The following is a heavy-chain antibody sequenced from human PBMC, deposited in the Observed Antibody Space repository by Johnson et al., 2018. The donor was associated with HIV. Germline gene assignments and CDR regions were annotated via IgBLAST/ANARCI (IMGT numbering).Heavy chain of an antibody. J-gene: IGHJ3*02. CDR3: ARGGGGTVVVTIGGAFDI. CDR2: ISYDGSNK. Sequence: QVQLMESGGGLVKPGGSLRLSCAASGFTFSNYAMHWVRQAPGKGLEWVAVISYDGSNKYYGDSVKGRFTLSRDNSKNTLYLQMNSLRAEDTAVYYCARGGGGTVVVTIGGAFDIWGQGTMVTVSS. D-gene: IGHD2-21*02. CDR1: GFTFSNYA. V-gene: IGHV3-30*04.